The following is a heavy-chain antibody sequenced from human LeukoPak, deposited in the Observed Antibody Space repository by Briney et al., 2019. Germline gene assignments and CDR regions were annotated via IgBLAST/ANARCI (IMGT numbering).Heavy chain of an antibody. J-gene: IGHJ4*02. CDR2: NNPNSGGT. CDR3: ARGPKRIAAAGTPGMAGY. D-gene: IGHD6-13*01. CDR1: GYTFTGYY. Sequence: ASVKVSCKASGYTFTGYYMHWVRQAPGQGLEWMGWNNPNSGGTNYAQKFQGRVTMTRDTSISTAYMELSRLRSDDTAVYYCARGPKRIAAAGTPGMAGYWGQGTLVTVSS. V-gene: IGHV1-2*02.